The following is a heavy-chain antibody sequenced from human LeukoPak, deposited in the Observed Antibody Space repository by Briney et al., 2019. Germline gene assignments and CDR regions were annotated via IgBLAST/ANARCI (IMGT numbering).Heavy chain of an antibody. Sequence: ASVKVSCKASGYTFTGYYIHWVRQAPGQGLEWMGWINPNSGGTNYAQKFQGRVTMTRDTSISTAYKELGRLRSDDRAVYYCARGPPTIVVVITTGDFDSWGQGTLVTVSS. V-gene: IGHV1-2*02. CDR3: ARGPPTIVVVITTGDFDS. CDR1: GYTFTGYY. J-gene: IGHJ4*02. CDR2: INPNSGGT. D-gene: IGHD3-22*01.